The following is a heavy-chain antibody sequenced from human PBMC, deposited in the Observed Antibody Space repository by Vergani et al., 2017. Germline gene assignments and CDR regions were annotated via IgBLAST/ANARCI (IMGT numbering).Heavy chain of an antibody. CDR2: INHSGST. D-gene: IGHD6-13*01. CDR1: GGSFSGYY. J-gene: IGHJ4*02. Sequence: QVQLQQWGAGLLKPSETLSLTCAVYGGSFSGYYWSWIRQPPGKGLEWIGEINHSGSTNYNPSLKSRVTISVDTSKNQFSLKLSSVTAADTAVYYCARHDPGIAAAGTSPYYFDYWGQGTLVTVSS. CDR3: ARHDPGIAAAGTSPYYFDY. V-gene: IGHV4-34*01.